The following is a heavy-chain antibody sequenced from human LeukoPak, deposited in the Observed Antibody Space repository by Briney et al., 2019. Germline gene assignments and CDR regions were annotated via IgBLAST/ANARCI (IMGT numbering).Heavy chain of an antibody. J-gene: IGHJ4*02. Sequence: GGSLRLSCAASGFAFSSYAMSWVRQAPGKGLEWVSAVSGSGGSTYYADSVKGRFTISRVNAKNTLYLQMNSLRAEDTAVYYCARDLQQLTNWGQGTLVTVSS. CDR2: VSGSGGST. CDR3: ARDLQQLTN. V-gene: IGHV3-23*01. CDR1: GFAFSSYA. D-gene: IGHD6-13*01.